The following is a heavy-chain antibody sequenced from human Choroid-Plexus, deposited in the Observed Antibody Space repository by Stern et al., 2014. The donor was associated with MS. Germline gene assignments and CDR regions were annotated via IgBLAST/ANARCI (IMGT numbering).Heavy chain of an antibody. CDR3: AKDRQYLTYFFDH. J-gene: IGHJ5*02. CDR2: VSYDGSNK. Sequence: VQLVESGGGVVQPGRPLRLSCVASGFTLGSCAMHWVRQAPGKGLEWVGGVSYDGSNKYYADSVKGSFTISRDNSQNTLYMQMSSLRPEDTAVYYCAKDRQYLTYFFDHWGQGSLVTVSS. D-gene: IGHD2/OR15-2a*01. V-gene: IGHV3-30*18. CDR1: GFTLGSCA.